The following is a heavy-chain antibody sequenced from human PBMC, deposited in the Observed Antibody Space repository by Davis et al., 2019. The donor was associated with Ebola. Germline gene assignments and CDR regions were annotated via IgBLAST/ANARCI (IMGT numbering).Heavy chain of an antibody. V-gene: IGHV1-69*13. CDR1: GGTFSSYA. J-gene: IGHJ5*02. CDR2: IIPIFGTA. D-gene: IGHD3-3*01. CDR3: AWPSGEWLSPHNWFDP. Sequence: AASVKVSCKASGGTFSSYAISWVRQAPGQGLEWMGGIIPIFGTANYAQKFQGRVTITADESTSTAYMELSSLRSEDTAVYYCAWPSGEWLSPHNWFDPWGQGTLVTVSS.